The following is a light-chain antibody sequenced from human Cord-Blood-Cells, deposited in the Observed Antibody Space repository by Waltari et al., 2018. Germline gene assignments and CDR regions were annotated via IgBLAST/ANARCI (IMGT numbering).Light chain of an antibody. CDR2: DVS. J-gene: IGLJ2*01. V-gene: IGLV2-14*01. CDR1: SSDVGGYNS. Sequence: QSALTQPASVSGPPGQSITISCTGTSSDVGGYNSASWYQQHPGKAPKLMIYDVSKRPSGVSNRFSGSKSGNTTSLPISGLQAEDEADYYCSSYTSSSTVVFGGGTKLTVL. CDR3: SSYTSSSTVV.